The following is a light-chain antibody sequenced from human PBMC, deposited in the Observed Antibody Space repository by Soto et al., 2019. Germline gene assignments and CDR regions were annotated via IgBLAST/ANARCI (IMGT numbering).Light chain of an antibody. CDR2: KAS. CDR3: QQYGSSPRT. Sequence: DIQMTQSPSTLSGSVGDRFTITCRASQTISSWLAWYQQKPGKAPKLLIYKASTLKSGVPSRFSGSGSGTDFTLTISRLEPEDFAVYYCQQYGSSPRTFGQGTKVDIK. V-gene: IGKV1-5*03. CDR1: QTISSW. J-gene: IGKJ1*01.